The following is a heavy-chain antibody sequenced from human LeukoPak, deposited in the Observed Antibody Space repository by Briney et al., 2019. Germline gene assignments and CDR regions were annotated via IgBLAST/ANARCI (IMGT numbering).Heavy chain of an antibody. Sequence: PGGSLRLSCEASGFTISSYAMSWVRQAPGKGLAWVSVISSSADSTYYADSVKGRFTISRDNSKNTLYLQMNNLRAEDTAVYYCAKPLEKYTYGGNFDYWGQGILVTVSS. CDR1: GFTISSYA. J-gene: IGHJ4*02. CDR2: ISSSADST. V-gene: IGHV3-23*01. CDR3: AKPLEKYTYGGNFDY. D-gene: IGHD4-23*01.